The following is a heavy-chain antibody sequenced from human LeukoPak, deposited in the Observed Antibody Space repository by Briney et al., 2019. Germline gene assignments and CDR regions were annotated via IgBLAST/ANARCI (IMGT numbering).Heavy chain of an antibody. V-gene: IGHV1-18*01. CDR1: GYTFTSYG. CDR3: ARDGRFAAYEPDY. J-gene: IGHJ4*02. Sequence: ASVKVSCKASGYTFTSYGISWVRQAPGQGLEWVGWISAYDGNTNYAQKFQGRVTMTTDTSTSTAHMELRSLRYDDTAVYYCARDGRFAAYEPDYWGQGTLVTVSS. CDR2: ISAYDGNT. D-gene: IGHD1-26*01.